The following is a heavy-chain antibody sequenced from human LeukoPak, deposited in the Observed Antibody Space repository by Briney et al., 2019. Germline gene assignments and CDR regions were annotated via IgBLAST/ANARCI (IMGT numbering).Heavy chain of an antibody. CDR3: AKSIVGATYNWFDP. CDR2: ISGSGGST. CDR1: GFTFSSYA. Sequence: GGSLRLYCAASGFTFSSYAMSWVRQAPGKGLEWVSAISGSGGSTYYADSVKGRFTISRDNSKNTLYLQKNSLRAEDTAVYYCAKSIVGATYNWFDPWGQGTLVTVSS. D-gene: IGHD1-26*01. V-gene: IGHV3-23*01. J-gene: IGHJ5*02.